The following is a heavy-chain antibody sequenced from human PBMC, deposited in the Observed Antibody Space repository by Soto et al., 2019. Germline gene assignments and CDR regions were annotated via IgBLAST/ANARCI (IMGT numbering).Heavy chain of an antibody. CDR1: GGSISSYY. J-gene: IGHJ4*02. V-gene: IGHV4-59*08. CDR3: ARLYGFSGFDY. Sequence: QVQLQVSGPGLVKPSETLSLTCTVSGGSISSYYWSWIRQPPGKGLEWIGYIYYSGSTNYNPSLKSRVTISVDTSKNQFSLKLSSVTAADTAVYYCARLYGFSGFDYWGQGTLVTVSS. D-gene: IGHD6-25*01. CDR2: IYYSGST.